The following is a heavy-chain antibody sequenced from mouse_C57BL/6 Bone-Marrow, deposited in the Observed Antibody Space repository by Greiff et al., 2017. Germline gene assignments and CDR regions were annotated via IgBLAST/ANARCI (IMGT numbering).Heavy chain of an antibody. CDR1: GFTFSDYG. Sequence: EVQLVESGGGLVKPGGSLKLSCAASGFTFSDYGMHWVRQAPEKGLEWVAYISSGSSTTYYADTVKGRFTISRDNAKNTLFLQMTSLRSEDTAMDYCAGRVRYAMDYWGRGTSVTVSS. J-gene: IGHJ4*01. D-gene: IGHD2-14*01. CDR2: ISSGSSTT. V-gene: IGHV5-17*01. CDR3: AGRVRYAMDY.